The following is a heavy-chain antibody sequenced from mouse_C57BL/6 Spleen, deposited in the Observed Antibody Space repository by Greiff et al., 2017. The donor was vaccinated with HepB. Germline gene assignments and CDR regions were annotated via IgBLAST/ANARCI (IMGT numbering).Heavy chain of an antibody. J-gene: IGHJ1*03. CDR2: IRSKSNNYAT. V-gene: IGHV10-1*01. CDR3: VRHYGSSYSYWYFDV. CDR1: GFSFNTYA. Sequence: EVQLVESGGGLVQPKRSLKLSCAASGFSFNTYAMNWVRQAPGKGLEWVARIRSKSNNYATYYADSVKDRFTISRDDSESMLYLQMNNLKTEDTAMYYCVRHYGSSYSYWYFDVWGTGTTVTVAS. D-gene: IGHD1-1*01.